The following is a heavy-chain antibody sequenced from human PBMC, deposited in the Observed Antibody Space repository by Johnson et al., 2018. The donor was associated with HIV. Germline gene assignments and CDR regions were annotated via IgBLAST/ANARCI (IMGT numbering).Heavy chain of an antibody. V-gene: IGHV3-30*04. CDR2: ISYNGSNE. Sequence: QVQLVESGGGVVQPGRSLRLSCAASGFTFSSYAMHWVRQAPGKGLEWVAVISYNGSNEYYADSVKGRFTISRDNSKNTLYLQVNSLRPEDTAVYYCARVEQQLWLRGAFDIWGQGTMVTVSS. D-gene: IGHD5-18*01. CDR1: GFTFSSYA. J-gene: IGHJ3*02. CDR3: ARVEQQLWLRGAFDI.